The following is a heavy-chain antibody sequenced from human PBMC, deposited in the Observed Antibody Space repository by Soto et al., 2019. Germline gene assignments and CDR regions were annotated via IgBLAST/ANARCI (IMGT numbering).Heavy chain of an antibody. CDR1: GYTFSGSV. V-gene: IGHV1-3*01. J-gene: IGHJ4*02. Sequence: VASVKVSCKASGYTFSGSVMHWVRQAPGQRLEWMGWINADNGNTKYSQKFQGRVTITRDTSASTAYMELSSLRSEDTTVYYCATEIDGTTVTSLDYWGQGTLVTVSS. D-gene: IGHD4-17*01. CDR2: INADNGNT. CDR3: ATEIDGTTVTSLDY.